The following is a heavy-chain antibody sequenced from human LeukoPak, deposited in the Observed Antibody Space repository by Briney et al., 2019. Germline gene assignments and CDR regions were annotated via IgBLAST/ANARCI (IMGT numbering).Heavy chain of an antibody. V-gene: IGHV4-59*08. CDR2: IYHNEST. D-gene: IGHD2-2*01. J-gene: IGHJ4*02. CDR1: GGSISINY. Sequence: PSDTLSLTCTVSGGSISINYWSWLRQPPGKGLEWFGYIYHNESTTHNPSLKSRITIAIDTYKKQFSLKLSSVTAADTAVSYCARFYSTNWGWVDYWGQGTLVTVS. CDR3: ARFYSTNWGWVDY.